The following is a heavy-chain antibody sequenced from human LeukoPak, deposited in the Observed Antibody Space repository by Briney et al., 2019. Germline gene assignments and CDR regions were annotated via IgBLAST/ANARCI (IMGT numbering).Heavy chain of an antibody. CDR2: ISGSGGST. CDR3: AKGSYYDFWSGYPRPTWFDP. D-gene: IGHD3-3*01. CDR1: GFTFSSYG. V-gene: IGHV3-23*01. J-gene: IGHJ5*02. Sequence: HPGGSLRLSCAASGFTFSSYGMHWVRQAPGKGLEWVSAISGSGGSTYYADSVKGRFTISRDNSKNTLYLQMNSLRAEDTAVYYCAKGSYYDFWSGYPRPTWFDPWGQGTLVTVSS.